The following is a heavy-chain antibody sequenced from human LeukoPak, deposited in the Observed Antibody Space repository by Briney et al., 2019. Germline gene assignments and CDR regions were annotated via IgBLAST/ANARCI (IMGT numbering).Heavy chain of an antibody. Sequence: ASVKVSCKASGYTFTSYAMNWVRQAPGQGLEWMGWISAYNGNTNYAQKLQGRVTMTTDTSTSTAYMELRSLRSDDTAVYYCARAPDPYYYDSSGFGWFDPWGQGTLVTVSS. J-gene: IGHJ5*02. D-gene: IGHD3-22*01. CDR2: ISAYNGNT. CDR3: ARAPDPYYYDSSGFGWFDP. V-gene: IGHV1-18*01. CDR1: GYTFTSYA.